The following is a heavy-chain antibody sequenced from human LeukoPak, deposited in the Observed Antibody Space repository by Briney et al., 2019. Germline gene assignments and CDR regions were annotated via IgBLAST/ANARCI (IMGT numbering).Heavy chain of an antibody. CDR2: IYHSGST. CDR1: GGSISSTSYY. CDR3: ARAYYGSGSYSGYYYYMDV. J-gene: IGHJ6*03. D-gene: IGHD3-10*01. Sequence: PSETLSLTCTVSGGSISSTSYYWGWIRQPPGKGLEWIGSIYHSGSTYYNPSLKSRVTISVDTSKNQFSLKLSSVTAADTAVYYCARAYYGSGSYSGYYYYMDVWGKGTTVTVSS. V-gene: IGHV4-39*07.